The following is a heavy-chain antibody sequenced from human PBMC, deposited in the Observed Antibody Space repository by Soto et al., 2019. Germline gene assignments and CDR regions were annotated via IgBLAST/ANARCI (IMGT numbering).Heavy chain of an antibody. D-gene: IGHD5-18*01. J-gene: IGHJ4*02. Sequence: PSETLSLTCTVSGGSISSEGYYWSWFRQLPGKGLEWIEDIYYSGTTYHNPSLRSRLTISGDASKNQFSLKLSSVTAADTALYYCARGRGYSYGPYYFDYWGQGTLVTVSS. V-gene: IGHV4-31*03. CDR1: GGSISSEGYY. CDR3: ARGRGYSYGPYYFDY. CDR2: IYYSGTT.